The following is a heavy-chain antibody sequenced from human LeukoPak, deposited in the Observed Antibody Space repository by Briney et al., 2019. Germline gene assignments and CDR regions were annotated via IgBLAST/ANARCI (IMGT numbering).Heavy chain of an antibody. CDR2: ISHSGRT. J-gene: IGHJ4*02. V-gene: IGHV4-30-2*01. CDR3: ARGYIYGPPFDY. Sequence: PSQTLSLTCAVSGGSISSATYSWNWIRQPPGKGLEWIGYISHSGRTNYNPFLKSRVTMAVDRSKTQFSLRLTSVTAADTAVYYCARGYIYGPPFDYWGQGTLATVSS. D-gene: IGHD5-18*01. CDR1: GGSISSATYS.